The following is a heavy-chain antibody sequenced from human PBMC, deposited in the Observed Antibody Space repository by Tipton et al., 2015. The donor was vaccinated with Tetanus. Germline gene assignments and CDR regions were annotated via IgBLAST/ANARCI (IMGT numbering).Heavy chain of an antibody. CDR1: GGTFTNYA. V-gene: IGHV1-69*05. D-gene: IGHD1-1*01. J-gene: IGHJ4*02. CDR3: ARGGTMDY. Sequence: QSGAEVKKPGSSVKVSCKASGGTFTNYALSWVRQAPGQGLEWVGGITPIFGTTNSAQNLQGRVIMTTDTSTLTAYMELRSLRSDDTAVYYCARGGTMDYWGQGTLVTVSA. CDR2: ITPIFGTT.